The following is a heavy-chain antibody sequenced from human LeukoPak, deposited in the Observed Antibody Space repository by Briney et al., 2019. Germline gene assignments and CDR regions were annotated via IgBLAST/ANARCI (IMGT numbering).Heavy chain of an antibody. CDR3: AKAIAVTTQRGAFDI. V-gene: IGHV1-69*04. D-gene: IGHD6-19*01. J-gene: IGHJ3*02. CDR2: IIPILGIA. CDR1: GGTFSGYA. Sequence: AASVKVSCKASGGTFSGYAISWVRQAPGQGLEWMGRIIPILGIANYAQKFQGRVTITADKSTSTAYMELSSLRSEDTAVYYCAKAIAVTTQRGAFDIWGQGTMVTVSS.